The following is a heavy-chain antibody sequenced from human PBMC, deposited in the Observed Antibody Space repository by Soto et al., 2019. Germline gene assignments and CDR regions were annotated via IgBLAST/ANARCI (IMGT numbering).Heavy chain of an antibody. Sequence: EVQLVESGGGLVQPGGSLRLSCAASGFTFSMYWMHWVRQVPGKGPEWVSRINDDGISTNYADSVKGRFTISRDNAKKNLYLQMNALRVEDTGVYYCTRGPRTTSTGTGAFWGQGTLVTVSS. V-gene: IGHV3-74*01. CDR1: GFTFSMYW. D-gene: IGHD1-1*01. CDR2: INDDGIST. CDR3: TRGPRTTSTGTGAF. J-gene: IGHJ4*02.